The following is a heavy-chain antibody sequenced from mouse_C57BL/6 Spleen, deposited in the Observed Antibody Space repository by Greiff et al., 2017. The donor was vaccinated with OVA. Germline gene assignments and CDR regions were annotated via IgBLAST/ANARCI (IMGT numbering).Heavy chain of an antibody. CDR2: IDPETGGT. J-gene: IGHJ3*01. CDR3: TRKGYDGYSRGFAY. V-gene: IGHV1-15*01. Sequence: QVQLKESGAELVRPGASVTLSCKASGYTFTDYEMHWVKQTPVHGLEWIGAIDPETGGTAYNQKFKGKAILTADKSSSTAYMELRSLTSEDSAVYYCTRKGYDGYSRGFAYWGQGTLVTVSA. D-gene: IGHD2-3*01. CDR1: GYTFTDYE.